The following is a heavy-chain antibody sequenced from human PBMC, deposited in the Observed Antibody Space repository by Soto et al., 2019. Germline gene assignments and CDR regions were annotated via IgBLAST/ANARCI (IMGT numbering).Heavy chain of an antibody. D-gene: IGHD6-13*01. Sequence: PGGSLRLSCAASGFTFSSYAMSWVRQAPEKGLEWVSAISGSGGSTYYADSVKGRFTISRDNSKNTLYLQMNSLRAEETAVYYCAKGGKQQLVGVALDYWGQGALVSVSS. J-gene: IGHJ4*02. CDR3: AKGGKQQLVGVALDY. CDR2: ISGSGGST. V-gene: IGHV3-23*01. CDR1: GFTFSSYA.